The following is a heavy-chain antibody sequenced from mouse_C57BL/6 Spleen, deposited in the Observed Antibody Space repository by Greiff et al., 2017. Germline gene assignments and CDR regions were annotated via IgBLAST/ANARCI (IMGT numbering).Heavy chain of an antibody. CDR3: ARLVTTSFDY. J-gene: IGHJ2*01. CDR2: ISGGGGNT. V-gene: IGHV5-9*01. D-gene: IGHD2-2*01. CDR1: GFTFSSYT. Sequence: EVQLVESGGGLVKPGGSLKLSCAASGFTFSSYTMSWVRQTPEKRLEWVATISGGGGNTYYPDSVKGRFTISRDNAKNTLYLQMSSLRSEDTALYYCARLVTTSFDYWGQGTILTVSS.